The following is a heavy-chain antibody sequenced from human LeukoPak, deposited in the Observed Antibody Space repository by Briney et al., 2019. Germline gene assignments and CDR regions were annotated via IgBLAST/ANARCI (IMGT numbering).Heavy chain of an antibody. CDR1: GYTFTSYG. CDR2: INPSGGST. V-gene: IGHV1-46*01. CDR3: ARDRSGYADAFDI. D-gene: IGHD5-12*01. J-gene: IGHJ3*02. Sequence: GASVKVSCKASGYTFTSYGISWVRQAPGQGLKWMGIINPSGGSTSYAQKFQGRVTMTRDTSTSTVYMELSSLTSENTAMYYCARDRSGYADAFDIWGQGTMVTVSS.